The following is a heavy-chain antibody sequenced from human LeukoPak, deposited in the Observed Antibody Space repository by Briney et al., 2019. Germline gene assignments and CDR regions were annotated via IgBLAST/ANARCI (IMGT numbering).Heavy chain of an antibody. Sequence: GGSLRLSCAASGFIFSNFAMHWVRQAPGKGLEWVTFIRYDGSDKYYVDSVKGRFTISRDNSKNTLYLQMNRLRAEDTPVYYCAKVLQYCSTGSCSYFDSWGQGTLVTVSS. CDR1: GFIFSNFA. CDR3: AKVLQYCSTGSCSYFDS. D-gene: IGHD2-15*01. V-gene: IGHV3-30*02. CDR2: IRYDGSDK. J-gene: IGHJ4*02.